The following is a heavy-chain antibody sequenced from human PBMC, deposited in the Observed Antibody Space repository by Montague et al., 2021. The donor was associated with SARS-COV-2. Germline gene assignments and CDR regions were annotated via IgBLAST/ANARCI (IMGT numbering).Heavy chain of an antibody. CDR1: GFTFSSYD. J-gene: IGHJ4*02. CDR2: IGTAGDT. CDR3: ARGRGGRPWYFDY. D-gene: IGHD1-26*01. V-gene: IGHV3-13*01. Sequence: LSCAASGFTFSSYDMHWVRQATGEGLEWVSAIGTAGDTYYPGSVKGRFTISRENAKNSLYLQMNSLRAGDTAVYYCARGRGGRPWYFDYWGQGTLVAVSS.